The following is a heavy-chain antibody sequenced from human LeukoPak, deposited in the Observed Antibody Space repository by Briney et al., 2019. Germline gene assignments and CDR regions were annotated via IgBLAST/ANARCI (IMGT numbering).Heavy chain of an antibody. V-gene: IGHV4-34*01. D-gene: IGHD2-15*01. CDR3: ARGTIGYCSGGSCSRTARFDY. J-gene: IGHJ4*02. Sequence: SETLSLTCAVYGGSSSGYYWSWIRQPPGKGLEWIGEINHSGSTNYNPSLKSRVTISVDTSKNQFSLKLSSVTAADTAVYYCARGTIGYCSGGSCSRTARFDYWGQGTLVTVSS. CDR1: GGSSSGYY. CDR2: INHSGST.